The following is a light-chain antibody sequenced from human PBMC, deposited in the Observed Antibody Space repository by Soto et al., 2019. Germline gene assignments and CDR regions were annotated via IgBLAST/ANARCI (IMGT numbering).Light chain of an antibody. J-gene: IGLJ2*01. CDR2: LNNDGSH. V-gene: IGLV4-69*01. Sequence: QPVLTQSPSASASLGASVKLTCTLSSGHSSFAIAWHRQHPGKGPRYLMKLNNDGSHTKGDGIPDRFSGSSSGAERYLTISSLQSEDEADYYCQTWGSGTVVFGGGTKLTVL. CDR3: QTWGSGTVV. CDR1: SGHSSFA.